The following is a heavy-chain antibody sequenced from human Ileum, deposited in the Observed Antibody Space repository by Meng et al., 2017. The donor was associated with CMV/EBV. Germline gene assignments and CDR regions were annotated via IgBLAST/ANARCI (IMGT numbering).Heavy chain of an antibody. CDR2: IRGSGGDT. V-gene: IGHV3-23*01. CDR1: GFTFKINF. CDR3: SKNLKGGDCNSTSCCPLARDV. D-gene: IGHD2-2*01. Sequence: GESLKISCAASGFTFKINFINWVRQAPGKGPEWVSSIRGSGGDTYYADSVKGRFTVSRDNTKNMVYLQMNSLRGDDTAGYYGSKNLKGGDCNSTSCCPLARDVWGQGTTVTVSS. J-gene: IGHJ6*02.